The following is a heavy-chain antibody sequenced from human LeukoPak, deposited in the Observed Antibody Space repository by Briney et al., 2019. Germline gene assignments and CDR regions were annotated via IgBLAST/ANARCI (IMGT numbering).Heavy chain of an antibody. CDR3: ARGGQLVSDWFDP. J-gene: IGHJ5*02. D-gene: IGHD6-13*01. Sequence: GSLRLSCAASGFTFSSYAMHWVRQAPGKGLEWVAVISYDGSNKYYADSVKGRFTISRDNSKNTLYLQMNSLRAEDTAVYYCARGGQLVSDWFDPWGQGTLVTVSS. V-gene: IGHV3-30*04. CDR1: GFTFSSYA. CDR2: ISYDGSNK.